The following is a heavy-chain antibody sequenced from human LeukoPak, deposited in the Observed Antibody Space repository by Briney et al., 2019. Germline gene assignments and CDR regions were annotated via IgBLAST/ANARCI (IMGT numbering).Heavy chain of an antibody. Sequence: PEASVKVSCKVSGYTLTELSMHWVRQAPGKGLEWMGGFDPEDGETIYAQKFQGRVTMTEDTSTDTAYMELSSLRSEDTAVYYCARDLRGTMVRGVIIDWGQGTLVTVSS. D-gene: IGHD3-10*01. CDR2: FDPEDGET. CDR1: GYTLTELS. V-gene: IGHV1-24*01. J-gene: IGHJ4*02. CDR3: ARDLRGTMVRGVIID.